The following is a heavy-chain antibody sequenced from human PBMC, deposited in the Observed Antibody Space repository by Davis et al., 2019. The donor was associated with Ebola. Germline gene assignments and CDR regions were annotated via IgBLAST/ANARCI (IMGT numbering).Heavy chain of an antibody. CDR2: ISSSGSTI. V-gene: IGHV3-48*03. CDR3: STDGCISTSCQNGDFDY. CDR1: GFTFSSYE. J-gene: IGHJ4*02. D-gene: IGHD2-2*01. Sequence: GGSLRLSCAASGFTFSSYEMNWVRQAPGKGLEWVSYISSSGSTIYYADSVKGRFTISRDNSKNTLYLQMNSLTTEDTAVYYCSTDGCISTSCQNGDFDYWGQGTLVTVSS.